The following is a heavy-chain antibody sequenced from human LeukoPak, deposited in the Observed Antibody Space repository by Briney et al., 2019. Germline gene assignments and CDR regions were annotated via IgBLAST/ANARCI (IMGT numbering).Heavy chain of an antibody. V-gene: IGHV3-74*01. CDR1: GFTFGSYF. D-gene: IGHD6-19*01. J-gene: IGHJ4*02. CDR2: IHSDGSST. CDR3: AAQRAVGFDY. Sequence: PGGSLRLSCAASGFTFGSYFMHWVRRAPGKGLVWVSRIHSDGSSTVYAESVKGRFTISRDNAKNTLYLQMISLRADDTAVYYCAAQRAVGFDYWGQGTLVTVSS.